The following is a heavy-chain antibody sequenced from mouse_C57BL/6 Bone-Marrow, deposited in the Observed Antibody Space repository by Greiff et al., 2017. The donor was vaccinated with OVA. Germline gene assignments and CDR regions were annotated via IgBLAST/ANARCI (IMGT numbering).Heavy chain of an antibody. J-gene: IGHJ4*01. Sequence: VQLKESGAELVRPGASVKLSCTASGFNIKDYYMHWVKQRPEQGLEWIGRIDPEDGDTEYAPKFQGKATMTADTSSNTAYLQLRSLTSEDTAVYYCTTRGIYDGYAMDYWGQGTSVTVSS. D-gene: IGHD2-3*01. V-gene: IGHV14-1*01. CDR2: IDPEDGDT. CDR1: GFNIKDYY. CDR3: TTRGIYDGYAMDY.